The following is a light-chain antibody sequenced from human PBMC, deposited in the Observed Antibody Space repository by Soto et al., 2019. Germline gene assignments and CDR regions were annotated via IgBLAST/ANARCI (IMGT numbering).Light chain of an antibody. CDR2: DVS. J-gene: IGLJ2*01. CDR3: SSYSSSAPGVL. CDR1: SSDVGASNY. V-gene: IGLV2-14*03. Sequence: QSALTQPASVSGSPGQSITISCSGTSSDVGASNYVSWYQQHPGEAPKLIIYDVSYRPSGVSNRFSGSKSANTASLTISGLQAVDEADYFCSSYSSSAPGVLFGGGTKLTVL.